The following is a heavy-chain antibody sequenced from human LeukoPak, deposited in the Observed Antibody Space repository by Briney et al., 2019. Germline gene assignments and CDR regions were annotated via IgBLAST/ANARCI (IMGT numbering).Heavy chain of an antibody. V-gene: IGHV4-31*03. Sequence: SETLSLTCTVSGGSISSGGYYWSWIRQHPGKGLEWIGYIYYSGSTYYNPSLKSRVTISVDTSKNQFSLKLSSVTAAGTAVYYCAFGGQGDAFDIWGQGTMVTVSS. CDR3: AFGGQGDAFDI. CDR2: IYYSGST. CDR1: GGSISSGGYY. D-gene: IGHD2-15*01. J-gene: IGHJ3*02.